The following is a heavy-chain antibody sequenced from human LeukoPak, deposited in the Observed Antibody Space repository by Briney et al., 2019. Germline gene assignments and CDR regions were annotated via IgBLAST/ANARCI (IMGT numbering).Heavy chain of an antibody. D-gene: IGHD5-18*01. Sequence: GGSLRLSCAASGFTFSSYGMHWVRQAPGKGLEWVAFIRYDGSNKYYADSVKGRFTISRDNSKNTLYLQMNSLRAEDTAVYYCAKAPYSYGAREAFDIWGQGTMVTVSS. CDR3: AKAPYSYGAREAFDI. J-gene: IGHJ3*02. CDR2: IRYDGSNK. V-gene: IGHV3-30*02. CDR1: GFTFSSYG.